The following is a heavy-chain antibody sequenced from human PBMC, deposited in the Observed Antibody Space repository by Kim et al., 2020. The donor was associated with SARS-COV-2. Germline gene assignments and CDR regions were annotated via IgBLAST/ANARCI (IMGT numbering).Heavy chain of an antibody. CDR3: ARDDMWGVVAANPIDY. CDR2: IWYDGSNK. CDR1: GFTFSSYG. V-gene: IGHV3-33*01. J-gene: IGHJ4*02. Sequence: GGSLRLSCAASGFTFSSYGMHWVRQAPGKGLEWVAVIWYDGSNKYYADSVKGRFTISRDNSKNTLYLQMNSLRAEDTAVYYCARDDMWGVVAANPIDYWGQGTLVTVSS. D-gene: IGHD2-15*01.